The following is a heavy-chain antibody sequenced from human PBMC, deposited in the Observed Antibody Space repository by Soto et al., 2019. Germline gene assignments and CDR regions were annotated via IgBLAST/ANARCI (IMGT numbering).Heavy chain of an antibody. Sequence: QVQLVESGGGVVQPGTSLRLSCVGSGFTFRSYVIHWVRQAPGKGLEWVALTSYDGSNKDYGDSVKGRFTISRDNSRNTVDMQMDSLTREDTALYYCARWGTTGGLHVWGQGTLVSVSS. CDR2: TSYDGSNK. V-gene: IGHV3-33*05. CDR1: GFTFRSYV. D-gene: IGHD3-16*01. CDR3: ARWGTTGGLHV. J-gene: IGHJ1*01.